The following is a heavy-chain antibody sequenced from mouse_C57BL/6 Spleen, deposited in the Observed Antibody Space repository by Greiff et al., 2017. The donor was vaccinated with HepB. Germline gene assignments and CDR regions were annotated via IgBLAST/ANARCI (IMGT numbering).Heavy chain of an antibody. V-gene: IGHV1-4*01. CDR2: INPSSGYT. Sequence: VQLKESGAELARPGASVKMSCKASGYTFTSYTMHWVKQRPGQGLEWIGYINPSSGYTKYNQKFKDKATLTADKSSSTAYMQLSSLTSEDSAVYYCARETGRGYYFDYWGQGTTLTVSS. D-gene: IGHD4-1*01. CDR1: GYTFTSYT. CDR3: ARETGRGYYFDY. J-gene: IGHJ2*01.